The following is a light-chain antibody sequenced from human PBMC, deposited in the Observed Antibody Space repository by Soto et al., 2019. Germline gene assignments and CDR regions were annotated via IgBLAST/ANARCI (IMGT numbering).Light chain of an antibody. CDR1: QSISSW. J-gene: IGKJ1*01. Sequence: DIQMTHSPSTLSASVGSRFTITCRASQSISSWLAWYQQKPGKAPKLLIYKAASLESGVPSSFSGSGSGTEFPLTISSLPPDDSATYYCQQYNYYSRTFGQGTKV. CDR2: KAA. CDR3: QQYNYYSRT. V-gene: IGKV1-5*03.